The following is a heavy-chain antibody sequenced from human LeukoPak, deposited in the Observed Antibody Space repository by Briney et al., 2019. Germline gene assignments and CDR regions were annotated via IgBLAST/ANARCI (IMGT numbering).Heavy chain of an antibody. V-gene: IGHV3-30*18. CDR3: AKGIINRIVVVITYYYYGMDV. CDR2: ISYDGSNK. D-gene: IGHD3-22*01. Sequence: PGGSLRLSCAASGFTFSSYGMHWVRQAPGKGLEWVAVISYDGSNKYYADSVKGRLTISRDNSKNTLYLQMNSLRAEDTAVYYCAKGIINRIVVVITYYYYGMDVWGQGTTVTVSS. J-gene: IGHJ6*02. CDR1: GFTFSSYG.